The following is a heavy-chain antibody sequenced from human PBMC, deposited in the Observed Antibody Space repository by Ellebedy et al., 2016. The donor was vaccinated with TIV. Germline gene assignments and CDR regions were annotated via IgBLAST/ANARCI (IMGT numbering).Heavy chain of an antibody. Sequence: MPGGSLRLSCTVSGGSISSYYWSWIRQPPGKGLEWIGYIYYSGSTNYNPSLKSRVTISVDTSKNQFSLKLSSVTAADTAVYYCARESRVPDWGQGTLVTVSS. J-gene: IGHJ4*02. CDR3: ARESRVPD. V-gene: IGHV4-59*08. CDR2: IYYSGST. CDR1: GGSISSYY.